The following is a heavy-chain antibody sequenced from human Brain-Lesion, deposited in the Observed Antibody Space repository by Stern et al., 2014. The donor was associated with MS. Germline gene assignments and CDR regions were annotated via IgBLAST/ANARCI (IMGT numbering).Heavy chain of an antibody. J-gene: IGHJ4*02. CDR3: ARMREYCSGGICFAGYYDS. Sequence: QLTLKESGPVLLKPTETLTLTCSVSGFSLSNAAMGVSWIRQPPGKALECLAHIFSTGETAYSTSLKSRLTISKDTSRSQVVLTMTNMDPVDTATYYCARMREYCSGGICFAGYYDSWGQGTLVTVSS. D-gene: IGHD2-15*01. CDR2: IFSTGET. CDR1: GFSLSNAAMG. V-gene: IGHV2-26*01.